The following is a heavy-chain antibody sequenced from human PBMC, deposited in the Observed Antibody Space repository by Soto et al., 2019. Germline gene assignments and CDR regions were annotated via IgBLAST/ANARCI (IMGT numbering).Heavy chain of an antibody. J-gene: IGHJ4*02. Sequence: SETLSLTCAVYGGSFSGYYWSWIRQPPGKGLEWIGEINHSGSTNYNPSLKSRGTISVDTSKNQVSLKLTSVTAADTAVYYCARDKIAGFFDYWGQGTLVTVSS. CDR2: INHSGST. CDR1: GGSFSGYY. V-gene: IGHV4-34*01. D-gene: IGHD2-21*01. CDR3: ARDKIAGFFDY.